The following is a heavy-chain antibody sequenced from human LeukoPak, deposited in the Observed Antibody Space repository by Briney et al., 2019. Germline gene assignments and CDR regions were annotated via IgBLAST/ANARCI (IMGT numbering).Heavy chain of an antibody. CDR3: TSRQLAHFDY. V-gene: IGHV3-53*01. CDR2: IYGGGIT. D-gene: IGHD6-6*01. J-gene: IGHJ4*02. CDR1: GFTVSSNY. Sequence: GGSLRLSCAASGFTVSSNYMSWVRQAPGKGLEWVSVIYGGGITYYADSVKGRFTISRDDSRNTVYLQMNSLRAEDTAVYYCTSRQLAHFDYWGQGTLVSVSS.